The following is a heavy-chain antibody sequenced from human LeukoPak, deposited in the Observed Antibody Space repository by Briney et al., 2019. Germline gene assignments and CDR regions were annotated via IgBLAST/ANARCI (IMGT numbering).Heavy chain of an antibody. CDR1: GGSFSGYY. J-gene: IGHJ3*02. V-gene: IGHV4-34*01. Sequence: PSEALSLTCAVYGGSFSGYYWSWIRQPPGKGLEWIGEINHSGSTNYNPSLKSRVTISVDTSKNQFSLKLSSVTAADTAVYYCARGHRQAVVVARGAFDIWGQGTMVTVSS. CDR2: INHSGST. CDR3: ARGHRQAVVVARGAFDI. D-gene: IGHD3-22*01.